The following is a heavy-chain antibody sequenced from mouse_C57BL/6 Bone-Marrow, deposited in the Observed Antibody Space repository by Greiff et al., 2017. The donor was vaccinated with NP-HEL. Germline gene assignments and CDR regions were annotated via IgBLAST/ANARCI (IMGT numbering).Heavy chain of an antibody. V-gene: IGHV1-26*01. J-gene: IGHJ1*03. Sequence: EVQLQQSGPELVKPGASVKISCKASGYTFTDYYMNWVKQSHGKSLEWIGDINPNNGGTSYNQKFKGKATLTVDKSSSTAYMELRSLTSEDSAVYYCARGPTVGAHWYFDVWGTGTTVTVSS. CDR1: GYTFTDYY. CDR2: INPNNGGT. CDR3: ARGPTVGAHWYFDV. D-gene: IGHD1-1*01.